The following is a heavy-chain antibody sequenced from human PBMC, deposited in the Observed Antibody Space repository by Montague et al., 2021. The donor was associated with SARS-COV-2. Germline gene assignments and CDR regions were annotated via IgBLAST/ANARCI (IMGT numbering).Heavy chain of an antibody. Sequence: SLRLSCAASGFTFSSYAMSWVRQAPGKGLEWVSGIVNNGRKSFYADSVKGRLVISRDNSDKMVYLQLNSLRAEDTAIYYCAKETAAIGNPLFDSWGQGTLITVSS. D-gene: IGHD4-23*01. CDR3: AKETAAIGNPLFDS. V-gene: IGHV3-23*01. CDR2: IVNNGRKS. J-gene: IGHJ4*02. CDR1: GFTFSSYA.